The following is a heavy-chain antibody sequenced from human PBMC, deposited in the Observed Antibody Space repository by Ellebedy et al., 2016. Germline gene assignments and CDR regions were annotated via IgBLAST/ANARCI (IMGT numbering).Heavy chain of an antibody. CDR1: GFTFSSYW. Sequence: GGSLRLXXAASGFTFSSYWMSWVRQAPGKGLEWVANIKQDGSEKYYVDSVKGRFTISRDNAKNSLYLQMNSLRAEDTAVYYCARGASSGWYGGWGQGTLVTVSS. J-gene: IGHJ4*02. D-gene: IGHD6-19*01. CDR3: ARGASSGWYGG. V-gene: IGHV3-7*05. CDR2: IKQDGSEK.